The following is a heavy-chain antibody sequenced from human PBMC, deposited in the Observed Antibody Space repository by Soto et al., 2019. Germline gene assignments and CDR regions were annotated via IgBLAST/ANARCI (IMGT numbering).Heavy chain of an antibody. Sequence: GGSLRLSCAASGFTVSSKYMSWVRQAPGKGLEWVSVIYSGGSTYYVDSVKGRFTISRDNSKNTLYLHMDSLGAAATSLYSGARDYGHDFCCCYYDYWGQGTLVTVSS. CDR2: IYSGGST. V-gene: IGHV3-53*01. J-gene: IGHJ4*02. CDR1: GFTVSSKY. CDR3: ARDYGHDFCCCYYDY. D-gene: IGHD3-3*01.